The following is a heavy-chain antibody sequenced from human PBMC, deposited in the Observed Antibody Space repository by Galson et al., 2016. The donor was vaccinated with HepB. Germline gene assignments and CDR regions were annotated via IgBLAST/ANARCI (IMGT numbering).Heavy chain of an antibody. CDR1: GFSFSNFA. CDR2: IWSDGSKR. CDR3: ASTLYDILTGAYGLDV. V-gene: IGHV3-33*01. J-gene: IGHJ6*02. D-gene: IGHD3-9*01. Sequence: LRLSCAASGFSFSNFAMHWVRQAPGKGLEWVANIWSDGSKRDYADSVKGRFTISRDNSKNTVYLQMNSLRAEDTAVYYCASTLYDILTGAYGLDVWGQGTTSSVSS.